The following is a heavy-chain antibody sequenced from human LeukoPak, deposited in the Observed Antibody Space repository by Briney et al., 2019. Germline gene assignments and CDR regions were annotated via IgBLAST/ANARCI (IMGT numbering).Heavy chain of an antibody. D-gene: IGHD2-2*02. CDR2: INAGNGNT. V-gene: IGHV1-3*01. CDR1: GYTFTTYA. J-gene: IGHJ4*02. Sequence: ASVKVSCRASGYTFTTYAMHWVRQAPGQRLEWMGWINAGNGNTKYPQKFQGRVTITRDTSASTAYMELSSLRSEDTAVYYCARTYCSSTSCYNVDRWGQGTLVTVSS. CDR3: ARTYCSSTSCYNVDR.